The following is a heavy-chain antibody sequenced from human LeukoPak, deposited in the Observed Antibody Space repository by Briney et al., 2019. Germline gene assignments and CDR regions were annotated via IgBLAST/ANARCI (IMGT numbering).Heavy chain of an antibody. CDR3: ARAIAVAGPYYFDY. D-gene: IGHD6-19*01. V-gene: IGHV3-7*02. CDR2: LKPDGRDK. CDR1: GFTFSSYW. Sequence: PGGSLRLSCAASGFTFSSYWMDWVRQAPGKGLEWVANLKPDGRDKYYTDSVKGQFTISRDNAKGSLSLQMNSLRAEDTAVYYCARAIAVAGPYYFDYWGQGTLVTVSS. J-gene: IGHJ4*02.